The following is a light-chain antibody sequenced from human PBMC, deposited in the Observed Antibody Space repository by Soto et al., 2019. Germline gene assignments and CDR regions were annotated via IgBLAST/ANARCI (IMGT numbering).Light chain of an antibody. CDR2: DVT. Sequence: QSALTQPASVSGSPGQSIAISCSGTSSDVGGFNYVSWYQQHPGKAPKLMIYDVTSRPSGVSNRFSGSKSGNTASLAISGLQAEDEADYYCSSYTSSSTWVFGGGTKVTVL. V-gene: IGLV2-14*03. J-gene: IGLJ3*02. CDR3: SSYTSSSTWV. CDR1: SSDVGGFNY.